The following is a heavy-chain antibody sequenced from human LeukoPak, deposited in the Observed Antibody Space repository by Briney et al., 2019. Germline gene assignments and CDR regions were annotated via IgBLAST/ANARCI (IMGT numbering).Heavy chain of an antibody. CDR1: GFTFSSYE. CDR3: ARDSSQYSGYDAFDI. CDR2: ISSSGSSI. Sequence: PGGSLRLSCAASGFTFSSYEMNWVRQAPGKGLEWVSYISSSGSSIYYADSVKGRFTVSRDNAKNSLFLQMDSLTAEDTAVYYCARDSSQYSGYDAFDIWGQGTMVTVSS. J-gene: IGHJ3*02. V-gene: IGHV3-48*03. D-gene: IGHD5-12*01.